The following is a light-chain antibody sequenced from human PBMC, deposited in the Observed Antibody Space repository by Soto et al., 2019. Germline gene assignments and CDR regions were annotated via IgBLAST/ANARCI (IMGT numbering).Light chain of an antibody. Sequence: DIQLTQSPSLLSASVVDRVTITCRASHDISTYLAWYQQKPGKAPKLMIYEASTLQSGVPSRFSGSGSGTEFTLTISSLQPDDFATYYCQQLRTFGQGTKVDIK. V-gene: IGKV1-9*01. CDR1: HDISTY. J-gene: IGKJ1*01. CDR3: QQLRT. CDR2: EAS.